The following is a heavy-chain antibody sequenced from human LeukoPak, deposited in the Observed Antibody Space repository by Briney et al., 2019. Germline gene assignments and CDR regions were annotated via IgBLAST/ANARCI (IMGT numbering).Heavy chain of an antibody. Sequence: GGSLRLSCEATGFTFSKYRMHWVRQSPGKGLVWVSFINSHGDATTYADSVRGRFTISRDNAKNTVFLQMTSLVAEDTAVYYCARASGYLNDLDFWGQGTLVSVSS. CDR1: GFTFSKYR. D-gene: IGHD3-3*01. CDR2: INSHGDAT. V-gene: IGHV3-74*01. CDR3: ARASGYLNDLDF. J-gene: IGHJ4*02.